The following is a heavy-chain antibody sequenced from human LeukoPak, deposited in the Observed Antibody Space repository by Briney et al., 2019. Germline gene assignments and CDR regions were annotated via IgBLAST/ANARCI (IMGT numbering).Heavy chain of an antibody. J-gene: IGHJ3*02. CDR1: GGSISSYY. D-gene: IGHD3-22*01. CDR3: ASTRQYYYDSSGSLDAFDI. CDR2: IYYSGST. Sequence: SETLSLTCTVSGGSISSYYWGWIRQPPGKGLEWIGSIYYSGSTYYNPSLKSRVTISVDTSKNQFSLKLSSVTAADTAVYYCASTRQYYYDSSGSLDAFDIWGQGTMVTVSS. V-gene: IGHV4-39*07.